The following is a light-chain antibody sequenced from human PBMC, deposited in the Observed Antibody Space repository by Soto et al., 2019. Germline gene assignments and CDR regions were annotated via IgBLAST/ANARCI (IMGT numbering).Light chain of an antibody. Sequence: EIVLTQSPATLSLSPGERATLSCRASQSVSSYLAWYQQKPGQAPRLLIYDASNRATGIPARFSGSGSGTAFPLTISSLQPDDFATYYCQQYNNYPMAFGQGTKVEIK. V-gene: IGKV3-11*01. CDR2: DAS. CDR1: QSVSSY. CDR3: QQYNNYPMA. J-gene: IGKJ1*01.